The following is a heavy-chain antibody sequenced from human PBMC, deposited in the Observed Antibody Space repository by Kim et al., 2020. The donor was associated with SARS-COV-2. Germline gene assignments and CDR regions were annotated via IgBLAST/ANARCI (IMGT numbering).Heavy chain of an antibody. CDR2: IKQDGSEK. J-gene: IGHJ4*02. CDR3: ARDFFFGQSRTRYYYDSSGYQ. D-gene: IGHD3-22*01. V-gene: IGHV3-7*01. CDR1: GFTFSSYW. Sequence: GGSLRLSCAASGFTFSSYWMSWVRQAPGKGLEWVANIKQDGSEKYYVDSVKGRFTISRDNAKNSLYLQMNSLRAEDTAVYYCARDFFFGQSRTRYYYDSSGYQRGQGTLVTVSS.